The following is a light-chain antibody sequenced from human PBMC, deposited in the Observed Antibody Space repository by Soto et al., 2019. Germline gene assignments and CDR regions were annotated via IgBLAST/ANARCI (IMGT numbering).Light chain of an antibody. CDR2: EVT. V-gene: IGLV2-14*01. CDR3: SSHTASTTRI. J-gene: IGLJ1*01. Sequence: QSVLTQPASVSGSPGQSITISCTGTSSDVGGYNHVSWYQHHPGKAPKRIIYEVTKRPSGVSNRFSGPKSGDTASLTISGLQAEDEADYYCSSHTASTTRIFGTGTKVTVL. CDR1: SSDVGGYNH.